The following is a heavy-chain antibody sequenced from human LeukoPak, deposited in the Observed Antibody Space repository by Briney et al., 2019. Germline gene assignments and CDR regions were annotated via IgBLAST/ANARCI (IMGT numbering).Heavy chain of an antibody. V-gene: IGHV1-2*02. Sequence: VASVKVSCKASGYTFTSYYMHWVRQAPGQGLEWMGWINPNSGATKYAQNFQGRVTMTRDTSISTAYMELSRLRSDDTAVYYCVPGPAGPDSYYFDYWGQGTLVTVSS. D-gene: IGHD3-10*01. J-gene: IGHJ4*02. CDR1: GYTFTSYY. CDR2: INPNSGAT. CDR3: VPGPAGPDSYYFDY.